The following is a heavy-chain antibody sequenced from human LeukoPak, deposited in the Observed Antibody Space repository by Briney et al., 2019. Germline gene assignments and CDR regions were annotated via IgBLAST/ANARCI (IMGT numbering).Heavy chain of an antibody. V-gene: IGHV3-30*04. Sequence: QTGGSLRLSCAASGFTFSNYAMHWVRQAPGKGLDWVAVISFDGSNIYYADSAKGRLTISRDNSKNTLYLQMNSLRAEDTALYYCAREVPYGDYQDGEGFDPWGQGTLVTVSS. CDR1: GFTFSNYA. CDR2: ISFDGSNI. D-gene: IGHD4-17*01. CDR3: AREVPYGDYQDGEGFDP. J-gene: IGHJ5*02.